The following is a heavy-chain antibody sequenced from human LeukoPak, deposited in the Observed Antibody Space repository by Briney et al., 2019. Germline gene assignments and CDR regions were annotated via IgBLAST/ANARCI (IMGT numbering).Heavy chain of an antibody. CDR3: AREGWQRDAFDI. V-gene: IGHV6-1*01. CDR2: TYYRSKWYN. J-gene: IGHJ3*02. Sequence: SQTLSLTCAISGDSVSRDSIAWNWIRQSPSRGLEWLGRTYYRSKWYNDYAVSVKGRITINPDTSKNQFSLQLKSVTPEDTAVYYCAREGWQRDAFDIWGQGTMVSFSS. CDR1: GDSVSRDSIA. D-gene: IGHD5-24*01.